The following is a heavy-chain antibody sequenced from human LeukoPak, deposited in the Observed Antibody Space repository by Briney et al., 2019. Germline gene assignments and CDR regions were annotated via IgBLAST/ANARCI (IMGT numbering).Heavy chain of an antibody. CDR2: IYPDDSDT. Sequence: GESLKISCKGSGYSFGNRWIGWVRQMPGKGLEWMGIIYPDDSDTIYSPSFEGQVTISADKSISTAYLQWSSLKASDTAMYYCARGAYGSGSYYNYYGMDVWGQGTTVTASS. J-gene: IGHJ6*02. CDR3: ARGAYGSGSYYNYYGMDV. V-gene: IGHV5-51*01. D-gene: IGHD3-10*01. CDR1: GYSFGNRW.